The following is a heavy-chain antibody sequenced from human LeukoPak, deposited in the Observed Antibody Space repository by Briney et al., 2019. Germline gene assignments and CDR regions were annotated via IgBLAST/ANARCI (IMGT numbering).Heavy chain of an antibody. D-gene: IGHD2-15*01. J-gene: IGHJ3*02. V-gene: IGHV4-30-2*01. CDR1: GGSISSGGYS. CDR2: TYHSGST. CDR3: ASSERGRYCSGGSCQPDAFDI. Sequence: SLTLSLTCAVSGGSISSGGYSWSWIRQPPGKGLEWIGYTYHSGSTYYNPSLKSRVTISVDRSKNQFSQKLSSVTAADTAVYYCASSERGRYCSGGSCQPDAFDIWGQGTMVTVSS.